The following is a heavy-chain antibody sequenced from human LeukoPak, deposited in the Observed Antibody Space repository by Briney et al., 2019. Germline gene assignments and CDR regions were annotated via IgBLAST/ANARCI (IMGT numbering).Heavy chain of an antibody. CDR1: GYSISSGYY. J-gene: IGHJ3*02. CDR2: IYHSGST. V-gene: IGHV4-38-2*02. D-gene: IGHD6-6*01. Sequence: PSETLSLTCTVSGYSISSGYYWGWIRQPPGKGLEWIGSIYHSGSTYYNPSLKSRVTISVDTSKNQFSLKLSSVTAADTAVYYCAREFRPTDAFDIWGQGTMVTVS. CDR3: AREFRPTDAFDI.